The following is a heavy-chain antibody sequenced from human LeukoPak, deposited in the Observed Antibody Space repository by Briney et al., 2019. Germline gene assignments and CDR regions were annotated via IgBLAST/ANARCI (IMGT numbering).Heavy chain of an antibody. CDR3: AREILEPGKTHEF. V-gene: IGHV3-74*01. J-gene: IGHJ4*02. CDR2: INNAGTAT. Sequence: GGSLRLSCAASGFTFSAYWMHWVRQVPGKGLVWVSRINNAGTATFFADSVKGRFTISRDNAKNTLYLQKDSLRAEDTAIYYCAREILEPGKTHEFWGQGTLVSVS. D-gene: IGHD1-1*01. CDR1: GFTFSAYW.